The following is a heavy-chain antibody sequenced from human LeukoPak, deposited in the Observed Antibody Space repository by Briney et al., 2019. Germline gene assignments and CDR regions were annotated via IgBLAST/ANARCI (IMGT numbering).Heavy chain of an antibody. CDR3: ASHSGYA. Sequence: GRSLRLSCAASGFTFDDYAMHWVRQAPGKGLEWVSGISWNSGSIGYADSVKGRFTISRDNAKNSLYLQMNSLRAEDTALYYCASHSGYAWGQGTTVTVSS. V-gene: IGHV3-9*01. D-gene: IGHD5-12*01. CDR2: ISWNSGSI. J-gene: IGHJ6*02. CDR1: GFTFDDYA.